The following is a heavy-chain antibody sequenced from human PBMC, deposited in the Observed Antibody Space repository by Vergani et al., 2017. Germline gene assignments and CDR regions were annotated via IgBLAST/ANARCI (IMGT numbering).Heavy chain of an antibody. CDR3: ARGGESYYYYYMDV. V-gene: IGHV3-21*01. CDR2: ISSSSSYI. J-gene: IGHJ6*03. Sequence: EVQLVESGGGLVKPGGSLRLSCAASGFTFRSYSMNWVRQAPGKGLEWVSSISSSSSYIYYADSVKGRFTISRDNAKNSLYLQMNSLRAEDTAVYYCARGGESYYYYYMDVWGKGTTVTVSS. CDR1: GFTFRSYS. D-gene: IGHD3-10*01.